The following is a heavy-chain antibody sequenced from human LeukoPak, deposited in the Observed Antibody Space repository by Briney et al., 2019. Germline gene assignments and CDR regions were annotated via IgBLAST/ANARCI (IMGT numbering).Heavy chain of an antibody. V-gene: IGHV3-23*01. J-gene: IGHJ4*02. CDR1: GFTFSSYA. Sequence: GGSLRLSCAASGFTFSSYAMSWVRQAPGKGLEWVSAISGSGGSTYYADSVKGRFTISRDNSKNTLYLQMNSLRAEDMAVYYCAKDRSAYYDSSGYNDYWGQGTLVTVSS. CDR3: AKDRSAYYDSSGYNDY. D-gene: IGHD3-22*01. CDR2: ISGSGGST.